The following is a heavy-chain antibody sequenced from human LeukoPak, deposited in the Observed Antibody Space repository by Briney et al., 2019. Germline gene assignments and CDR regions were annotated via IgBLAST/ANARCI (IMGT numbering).Heavy chain of an antibody. J-gene: IGHJ6*03. Sequence: GGSLRLSCAASGFTFSNYEMNWVRQAPGKGLEWISHISNIGDIIHYADSVEGRFTISRDNAKNSLYLQMNSLRAEDTAVYYCAKDATAVVGTVYMDVWGKGTTVTISS. D-gene: IGHD6-13*01. CDR3: AKDATAVVGTVYMDV. V-gene: IGHV3-48*03. CDR2: ISNIGDII. CDR1: GFTFSNYE.